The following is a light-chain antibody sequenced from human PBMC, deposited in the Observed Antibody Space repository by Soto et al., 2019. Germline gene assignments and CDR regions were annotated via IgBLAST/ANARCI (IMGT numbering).Light chain of an antibody. J-gene: IGLJ2*01. CDR3: GTWDNSLGAVV. CDR2: DNN. Sequence: QSVLTQPPSVSAAPGQTVTISCSGSTSNIGNNFVSWYQQVPGTAPKLLIYDNNDRPSGIPDRFSGSKSGTSATLGIAGLQTGDEADYYCGTWDNSLGAVVFGGGTKLTVL. CDR1: TSNIGNNF. V-gene: IGLV1-51*01.